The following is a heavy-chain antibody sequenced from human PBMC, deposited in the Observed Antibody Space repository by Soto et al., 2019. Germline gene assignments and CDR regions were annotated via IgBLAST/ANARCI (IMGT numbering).Heavy chain of an antibody. CDR3: ASAQVSIAAAGTDY. D-gene: IGHD6-13*01. Sequence: ASVKVSCKASGYTFTSYDINWVRQATGQGLEWMGWMNPNSGNTDYAQKFQGRVTMTRNTSMSTAYMELRSLRSEDTAVYYCASAQVSIAAAGTDYWGQGTLVTVSS. CDR1: GYTFTSYD. J-gene: IGHJ4*02. CDR2: MNPNSGNT. V-gene: IGHV1-8*01.